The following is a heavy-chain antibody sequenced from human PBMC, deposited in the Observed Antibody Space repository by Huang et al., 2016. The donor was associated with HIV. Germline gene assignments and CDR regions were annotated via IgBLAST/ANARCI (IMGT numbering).Heavy chain of an antibody. J-gene: IGHJ3*02. Sequence: QVQLVQSGAEVKKPGASVKVSCKVSGYTLTELSIHWVRPAPGKGIEWMGGFAPEHGETIDAQNCQGRVTMTEDTSTDTAYMELHSLRPEDTAVYYCAAGYDTYYDIWGQGTMVIASS. D-gene: IGHD2-21*01. CDR1: GYTLTELS. CDR2: FAPEHGET. V-gene: IGHV1-24*01. CDR3: AAGYDTYYDI.